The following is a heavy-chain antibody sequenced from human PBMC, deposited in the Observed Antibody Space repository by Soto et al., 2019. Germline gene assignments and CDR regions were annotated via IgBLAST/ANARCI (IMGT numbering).Heavy chain of an antibody. CDR3: ARDGDVNTGFGKDY. CDR2: IWYDGGNK. CDR1: GFTFSNYG. V-gene: IGHV3-33*01. J-gene: IGHJ4*02. D-gene: IGHD3-16*01. Sequence: QVQLVESGGGVVQPGRSLRLSCAASGFTFSNYGMHWVRQAPGKGLEWVAFIWYDGGNKYYAESVKGRFTISRDNSKNTLYLQMNSLRAADTAVYYCARDGDVNTGFGKDYWGQGTLVTVSS.